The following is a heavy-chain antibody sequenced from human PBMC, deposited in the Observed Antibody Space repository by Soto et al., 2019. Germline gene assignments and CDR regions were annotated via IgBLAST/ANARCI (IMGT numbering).Heavy chain of an antibody. Sequence: QVQLQESGPGLVKLSQTLSLTCSVSCVSVTGSDSYWSLIRQHPGKVLEWIWSSNSIGRAFYKPYLKRRVFISIETSKHQFSLRLTSLTVEDTAVYFFARFSTLGKDYGVDVWGQGNTVPGSS. D-gene: IGHD3-3*02. CDR1: CVSVTGSDSY. V-gene: IGHV4-30-4*01. J-gene: IGHJ6*02. CDR2: SNSIGRA. CDR3: ARFSTLGKDYGVDV.